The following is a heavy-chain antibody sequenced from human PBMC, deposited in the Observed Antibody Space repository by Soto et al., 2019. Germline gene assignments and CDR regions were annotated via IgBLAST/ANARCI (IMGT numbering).Heavy chain of an antibody. CDR1: GYTFTSYG. D-gene: IGHD3-16*02. CDR2: ISAYNGNT. CDR3: AREEEGTYVWGSYRFHFDY. Sequence: QVQLVQSGAEVKKPGASVKVSCKASGYTFTSYGISWVRQAPGQGLEWMGWISAYNGNTNYAQKLQGRVTMTTDTSMSTAYMELRSLRSDDTAVYYCAREEEGTYVWGSYRFHFDYWGQGTLVTVSS. J-gene: IGHJ4*02. V-gene: IGHV1-18*01.